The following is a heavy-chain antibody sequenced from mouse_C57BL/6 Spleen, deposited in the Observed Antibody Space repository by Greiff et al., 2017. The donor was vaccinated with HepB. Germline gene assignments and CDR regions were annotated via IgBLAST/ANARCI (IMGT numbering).Heavy chain of an antibody. CDR3: AAWYYYGSSYVRKDY. Sequence: VQLQQPGAELVKPGASVKLSCKASGYTFTSYWMQWVKQRPGQGLEWIGEIDPSDSYTNYNQKFKGKATLPVDTSSSTAYMQLSSLTSEDSAVYYCAAWYYYGSSYVRKDYWGQGTTLTVSS. CDR1: GYTFTSYW. V-gene: IGHV1-50*01. D-gene: IGHD1-1*01. CDR2: IDPSDSYT. J-gene: IGHJ2*01.